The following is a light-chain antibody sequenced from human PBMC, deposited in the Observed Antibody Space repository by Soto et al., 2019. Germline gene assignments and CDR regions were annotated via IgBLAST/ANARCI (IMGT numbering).Light chain of an antibody. CDR3: GSSAPSRTFV. CDR2: EGG. V-gene: IGLV2-23*01. CDR1: SSAVGSYRF. J-gene: IGLJ1*01. Sequence: QSALTQPASVSGSPGQSITISCTGSSSAVGSYRFVSWYQHHPGKVPKLIIYEGGKRPSGVSNRFSGSEPGNTASLTISGLQAEDEVDYYCGSSAPSRTFVFGTGTKLTVL.